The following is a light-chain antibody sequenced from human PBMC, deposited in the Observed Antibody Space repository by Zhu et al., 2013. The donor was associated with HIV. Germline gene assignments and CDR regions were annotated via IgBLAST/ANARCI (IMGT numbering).Light chain of an antibody. CDR1: QSVSSTY. Sequence: EVVLTQSPGTLSLSPGERATLSCRASQSVSSTYLTWFQQKPGQAPRVFIYGTSSRATGIPARFSGSGSGTEFTLTISSLQSEDFAVYYCQQYNNWPRTFGQGTKVEIK. V-gene: IGKV3-15*01. CDR3: QQYNNWPRT. CDR2: GTS. J-gene: IGKJ1*01.